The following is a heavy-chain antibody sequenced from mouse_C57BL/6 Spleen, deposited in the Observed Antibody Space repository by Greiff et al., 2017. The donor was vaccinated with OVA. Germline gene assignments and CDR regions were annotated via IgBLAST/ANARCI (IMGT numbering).Heavy chain of an antibody. CDR1: GFSLTSYG. Sequence: QVQLQQSGPGLVQPSQSLSITCTVSGFSLTSYGVHWVRQPPGKGLEWLGVIWSGGSTDYNAAFISRLSISKDNSKSQVFFKMNSLQADDTAIYYCAKNNDGYYEDYAMDYWGQGTSVTVSS. CDR2: IWSGGST. D-gene: IGHD2-3*01. V-gene: IGHV2-4*01. J-gene: IGHJ4*01. CDR3: AKNNDGYYEDYAMDY.